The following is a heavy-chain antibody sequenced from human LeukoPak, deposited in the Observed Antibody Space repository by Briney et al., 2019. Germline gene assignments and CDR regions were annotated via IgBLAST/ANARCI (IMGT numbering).Heavy chain of an antibody. CDR2: IYYSGST. Sequence: PSETLSLTCTVSGASISSIYWSWIRQPPGKGLEWIGYIYYSGSTNYNPSLKSRVTISVDTSKNQFSLKLSSVTAADTAVYYCARQGGNWNDGFRFDPWGQGTLVTVSS. D-gene: IGHD1-1*01. CDR3: ARQGGNWNDGFRFDP. CDR1: GASISSIY. J-gene: IGHJ5*02. V-gene: IGHV4-59*08.